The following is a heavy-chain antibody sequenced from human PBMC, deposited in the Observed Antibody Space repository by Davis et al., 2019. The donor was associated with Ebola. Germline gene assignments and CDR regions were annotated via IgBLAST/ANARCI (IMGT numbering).Heavy chain of an antibody. CDR1: GFIFSSYA. D-gene: IGHD6-13*01. V-gene: IGHV3-30*18. Sequence: PGGSLRLSCAASGFIFSSYALHWVRQAPGKGLEWVAVISIDGTRQHYAESVEGRFTISRDNSKSTVYLQMSSLRPEDTAVYSCAKEGDGSTWSSFDHWGQGTLVTVSS. J-gene: IGHJ4*02. CDR3: AKEGDGSTWSSFDH. CDR2: ISIDGTRQ.